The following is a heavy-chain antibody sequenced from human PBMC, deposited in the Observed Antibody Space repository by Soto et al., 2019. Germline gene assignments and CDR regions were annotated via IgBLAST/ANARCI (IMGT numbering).Heavy chain of an antibody. CDR2: ILYDGSKK. CDR3: ARVGSIAAAGT. V-gene: IGHV3-30*03. J-gene: IGHJ4*02. D-gene: IGHD6-13*01. Sequence: TGGSLRLSCAASGFTFSSYGMHWVRQAPGKGLEWVAVILYDGSKKYYADSVKGRFTISRDNSKNTLYLQMSSLRSEDTAVYYCARVGSIAAAGTWGQGTLVTVSS. CDR1: GFTFSSYG.